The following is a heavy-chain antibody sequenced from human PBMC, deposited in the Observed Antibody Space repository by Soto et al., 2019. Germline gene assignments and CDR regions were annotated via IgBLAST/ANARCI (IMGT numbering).Heavy chain of an antibody. CDR2: IWYDGSNK. J-gene: IGHJ6*02. Sequence: LRLSCAASGFTFSSYGMHWVRQAPGKGLEWVAVIWYDGSNKYYADSVKGRFTISRDNSKNTLYLQMNSLRAEDTAVYYCARAGVVPAAINYYGMDVWGQGTTVTVSS. V-gene: IGHV3-33*01. CDR3: ARAGVVPAAINYYGMDV. CDR1: GFTFSSYG. D-gene: IGHD2-2*01.